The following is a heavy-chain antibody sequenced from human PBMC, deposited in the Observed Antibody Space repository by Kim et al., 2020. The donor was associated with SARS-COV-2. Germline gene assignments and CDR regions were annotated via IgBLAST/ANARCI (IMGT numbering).Heavy chain of an antibody. CDR3: AKGPRIFGVVITSFMDV. CDR1: GFTFSSYA. J-gene: IGHJ6*02. V-gene: IGHV3-23*01. Sequence: GGSLRLSCAASGFTFSSYAMSWVRQAPGKGLEWVSAISGSGGSTYYADSVKGRFTISRDNSKNTLYLQMNSLRAEDTAVYYCAKGPRIFGVVITSFMDVWGQGTTVTVSS. D-gene: IGHD3-3*01. CDR2: ISGSGGST.